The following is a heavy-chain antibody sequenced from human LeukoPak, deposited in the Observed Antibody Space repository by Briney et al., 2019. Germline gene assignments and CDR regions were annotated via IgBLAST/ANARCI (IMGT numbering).Heavy chain of an antibody. CDR1: GGSISSGGYY. CDR3: ARGSVLTGYYSFDY. D-gene: IGHD3-9*01. CDR2: IYYSGST. Sequence: NPSQTLSFTCTVSGGSISSGGYYWSWIRQHPGKGLEWIGDIYYSGSTSYNPSLKSRVTISLDTSKNQFTLKLTSVTAADTAVYYCARGSVLTGYYSFDYWGQGTLVPVSS. J-gene: IGHJ4*02. V-gene: IGHV4-31*03.